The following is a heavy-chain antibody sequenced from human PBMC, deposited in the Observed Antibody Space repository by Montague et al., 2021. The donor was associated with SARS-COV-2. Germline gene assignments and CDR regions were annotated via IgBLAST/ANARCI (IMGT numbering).Heavy chain of an antibody. CDR3: ARHGKTRIVMIVVVIGYFDY. V-gene: IGHV4-39*01. D-gene: IGHD3-22*01. Sequence: SETLSLTCTVSGGSISSSSYYWGWIRQPPGKGLEWIGSIDYSGSTYYXXXLESRVTISVDTSKNQFFLKLSSVTAADTAWYYCARHGKTRIVMIVVVIGYFDYWGQGTLVTVSS. J-gene: IGHJ4*02. CDR1: GGSISSSSYY. CDR2: IDYSGST.